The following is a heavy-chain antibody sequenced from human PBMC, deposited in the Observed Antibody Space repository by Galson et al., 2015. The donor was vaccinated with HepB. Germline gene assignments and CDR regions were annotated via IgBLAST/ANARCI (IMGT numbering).Heavy chain of an antibody. D-gene: IGHD6-19*01. V-gene: IGHV3-30-3*01. CDR2: ISYDGSNK. Sequence: SLRLSCAASGFTFSSYAMHWVRQAPGKGLEWVAVISYDGSNKYYADSVKGRFTISRDNSKNTLYLQMNSLRAEDTAVYYCARGDGYSSGWWIDYWGQGTLVTVSS. CDR1: GFTFSSYA. J-gene: IGHJ4*02. CDR3: ARGDGYSSGWWIDY.